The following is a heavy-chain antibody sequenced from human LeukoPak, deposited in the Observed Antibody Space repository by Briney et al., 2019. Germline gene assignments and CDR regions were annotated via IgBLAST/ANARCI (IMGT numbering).Heavy chain of an antibody. J-gene: IGHJ4*02. CDR3: ATDDVTTGTKTALGY. CDR1: GFTFTSSA. CDR2: IVVGSGNT. V-gene: IGHV1-58*01. Sequence: SVKVSCKGSGFTFTSSAVQWVRQARGQGLEWIGWIVVGSGNTNYAQKFQERVTINRDMSTSTAYMELSSLRSEDTAVYYCATDDVTTGTKTALGYWGQGTLVTVSS. D-gene: IGHD1-1*01.